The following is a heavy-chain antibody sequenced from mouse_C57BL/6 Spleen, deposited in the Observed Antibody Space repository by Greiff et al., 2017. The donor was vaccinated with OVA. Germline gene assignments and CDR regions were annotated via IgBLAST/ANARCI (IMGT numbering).Heavy chain of an antibody. CDR3: DYYGSSYDAMDY. J-gene: IGHJ4*01. CDR2: IYPRSGNT. CDR1: GYTFTSYG. V-gene: IGHV1-81*01. D-gene: IGHD1-1*01. Sequence: VQLQQSGAELARPGASVKLSCKASGYTFTSYGISWVKQRTGQGLEWIGEIYPRSGNTYYNEKFKGKATLTADKSSSSAYMELRSLTSEDSAVYFCDYYGSSYDAMDYWGQGTSVTVSS.